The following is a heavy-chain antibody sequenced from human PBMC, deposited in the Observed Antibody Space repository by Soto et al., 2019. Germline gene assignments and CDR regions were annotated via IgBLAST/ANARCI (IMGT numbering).Heavy chain of an antibody. CDR3: ARGSSYFDWSGHDAFDL. CDR1: GFTFSSYW. J-gene: IGHJ5*02. Sequence: LRRSCPASGFTFSSYWMSGVRQARGKGLEWVANIKQDGGEKYYVDSVKGRFTISRDNAKNSMYLQMNNLRAEDTAVYYRARGSSYFDWSGHDAFDLRCQGPSVTVSS. D-gene: IGHD3-9*01. V-gene: IGHV3-7*01. CDR2: IKQDGGEK.